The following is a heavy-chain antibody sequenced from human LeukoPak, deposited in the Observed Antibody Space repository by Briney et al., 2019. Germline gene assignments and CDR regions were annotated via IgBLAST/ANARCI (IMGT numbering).Heavy chain of an antibody. CDR1: GYTFTSYD. V-gene: IGHV1-2*02. CDR3: ARSGRQGWFDP. J-gene: IGHJ5*02. D-gene: IGHD1-14*01. CDR2: INPNSGGT. Sequence: ASVKVSCKASGYTFTSYDINWVRQATGQGLEWMGWINPNSGGTNYAQKFQGRVTMTRDTSISTAYMELSRLRSDDTAVYYCARSGRQGWFDPWGQGTLVTVSS.